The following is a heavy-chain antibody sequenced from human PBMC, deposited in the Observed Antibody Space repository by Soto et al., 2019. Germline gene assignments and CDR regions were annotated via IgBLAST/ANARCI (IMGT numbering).Heavy chain of an antibody. D-gene: IGHD1-26*01. Sequence: PSETLSLTCTVSGGSISSYYWSWIRQPPGKGLEWIAYIDYSGSTNSNPSLKSRLTISIDTSKNQFSLKLSSVTAADTAVYYCARGRRSSGRHDASDIWGQGTMVTVSS. CDR2: IDYSGST. J-gene: IGHJ3*02. CDR1: GGSISSYY. CDR3: ARGRRSSGRHDASDI. V-gene: IGHV4-59*01.